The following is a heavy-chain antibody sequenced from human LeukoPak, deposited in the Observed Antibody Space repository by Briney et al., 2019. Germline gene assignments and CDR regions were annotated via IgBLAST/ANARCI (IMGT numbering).Heavy chain of an antibody. Sequence: GESLKISCKGSGYSFTSYWIGWVRQMPGKGLEWMGIIYPGDSDTRYSPSFQGQVTISADKSISTAYLQWSSLKASDTAMYYCARRVVVPAAIDWFVPWGQGTLVTVSS. CDR2: IYPGDSDT. J-gene: IGHJ5*02. V-gene: IGHV5-51*01. CDR3: ARRVVVPAAIDWFVP. D-gene: IGHD2-2*01. CDR1: GYSFTSYW.